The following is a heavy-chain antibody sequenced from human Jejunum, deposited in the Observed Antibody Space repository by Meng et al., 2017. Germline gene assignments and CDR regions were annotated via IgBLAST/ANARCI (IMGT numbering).Heavy chain of an antibody. D-gene: IGHD5-18*01. CDR2: ISYDGSNK. V-gene: IGHV3-30*07. CDR1: GFTFSSYA. CDR3: TTDRVETTLLQFHH. Sequence: GGSLRLSCAASGFTFSSYAMHWVRQAPGKGLEWVAVISYDGSNKYYTDSVKGRFTISRDDSNNILYLQLSGLKIEDTAVYYCTTDRVETTLLQFHHWGQGTLVTVSS. J-gene: IGHJ1*01.